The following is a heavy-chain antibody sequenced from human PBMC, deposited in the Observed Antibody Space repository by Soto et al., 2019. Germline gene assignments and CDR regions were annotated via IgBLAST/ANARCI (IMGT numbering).Heavy chain of an antibody. CDR1: GGSISSYY. CDR2: VYTSGST. J-gene: IGHJ4*02. V-gene: IGHV4-4*07. CDR3: ARGPYCGGDCYSMFFDY. D-gene: IGHD2-21*02. Sequence: PSETLSLTCTVSGGSISSYYWSWIRQPAGKGLEWIGRVYTSGSTNYNPSLKSRVTMSVDTSKNQFSLKLSSVTAADTAVYYCARGPYCGGDCYSMFFDYWGQGTLVTVSS.